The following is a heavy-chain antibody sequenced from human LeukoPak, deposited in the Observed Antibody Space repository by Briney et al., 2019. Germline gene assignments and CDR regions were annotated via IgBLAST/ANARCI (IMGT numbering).Heavy chain of an antibody. CDR2: IRYDGSNK. CDR3: ASVHGAAETPIDY. Sequence: GGSLRLSCAASGFTFSSYGMHWVRQAPGKGLEWVAFIRYDGSNKYYADSVKGRFTISRDNSKNTLYLQMNSLRAEDTAVYYCASVHGAAETPIDYWGQGTLVTVSS. CDR1: GFTFSSYG. J-gene: IGHJ4*02. D-gene: IGHD2-15*01. V-gene: IGHV3-30*02.